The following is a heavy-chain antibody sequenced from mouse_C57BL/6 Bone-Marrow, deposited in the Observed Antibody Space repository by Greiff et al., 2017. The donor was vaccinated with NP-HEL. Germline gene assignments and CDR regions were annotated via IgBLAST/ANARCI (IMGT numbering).Heavy chain of an antibody. V-gene: IGHV2-6*01. J-gene: IGHJ2*01. Sequence: QVQLKESGPGLVAPSQSLSITCTVSGFSLTSYGVDWVRQSPGKGLEWLGVIWGVGSTNYNSALKSRLSISKDNSKSQVFLKMNSLQTDDTARYYCARNWDSNSFFDYWGQGTTLTVSS. CDR3: ARNWDSNSFFDY. D-gene: IGHD2-5*01. CDR1: GFSLTSYG. CDR2: IWGVGST.